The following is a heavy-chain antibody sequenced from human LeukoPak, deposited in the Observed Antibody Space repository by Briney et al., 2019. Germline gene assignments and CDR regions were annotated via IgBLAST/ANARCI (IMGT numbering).Heavy chain of an antibody. Sequence: PSETLSLTCTVSGGSISSGSYYWSWIRQPAGKGLEWIGSIYYSGSTYYNPSLKSRVTISVDTSKNQFSLKLSSVTAADTAVYYCARDGYNPVAFDIWGQGTVVTVSS. CDR1: GGSISSGSYY. V-gene: IGHV4-39*07. CDR3: ARDGYNPVAFDI. CDR2: IYYSGST. D-gene: IGHD5-24*01. J-gene: IGHJ3*02.